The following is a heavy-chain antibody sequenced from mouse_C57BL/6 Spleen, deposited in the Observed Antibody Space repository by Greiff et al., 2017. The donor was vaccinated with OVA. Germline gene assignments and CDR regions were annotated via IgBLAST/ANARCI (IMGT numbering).Heavy chain of an antibody. V-gene: IGHV1-64*01. CDR3: ARDYGSSYGGVYFDY. J-gene: IGHJ2*01. CDR2: IHPNSGST. CDR1: GYTFTSYW. D-gene: IGHD1-1*01. Sequence: VQLQQPGAELVKPGASVKLSCKASGYTFTSYWMHWVKQSPGQGLEWIGMIHPNSGSTNYNEKFKSKATLTVDKSSSTAYMQLSSLTSEDSAVYYCARDYGSSYGGVYFDYWGQGTTLTVSS.